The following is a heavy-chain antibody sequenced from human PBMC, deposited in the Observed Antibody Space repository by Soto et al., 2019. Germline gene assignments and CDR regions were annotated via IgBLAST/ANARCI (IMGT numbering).Heavy chain of an antibody. CDR2: IYHSGST. CDR3: ARGGITMVRGVRNNWFDP. CDR1: GGSISSGGYS. Sequence: SSETLSLTCAVSGGSISSGGYSWSWIRQPPGKGLEWIGYIYHSGSTYYNPSLKSRVTISVDRSKNQFSLKLSSVTAADTAVYYCARGGITMVRGVRNNWFDPWGQGTLVTVSS. D-gene: IGHD3-10*01. V-gene: IGHV4-30-2*01. J-gene: IGHJ5*02.